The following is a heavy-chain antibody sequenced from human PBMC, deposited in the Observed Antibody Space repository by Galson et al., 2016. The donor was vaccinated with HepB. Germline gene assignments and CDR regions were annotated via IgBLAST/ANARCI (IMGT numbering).Heavy chain of an antibody. D-gene: IGHD2-21*02. J-gene: IGHJ4*02. CDR1: GGSVSSGSFY. CDR3: ARGGPATAVVDY. Sequence: SETLSLTCTVSGGSVSSGSFYWTWIRQPPGKGLEWIGYIRNSGGAKYNPSLMSRATISIDTSKNQFSLNLNSVTAADAAVYFCARGGPATAVVDYWGQGTLVTVSS. CDR2: IRNSGGA. V-gene: IGHV4-61*01.